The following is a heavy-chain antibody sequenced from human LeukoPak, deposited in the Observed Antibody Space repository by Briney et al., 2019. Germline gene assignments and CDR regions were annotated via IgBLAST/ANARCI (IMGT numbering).Heavy chain of an antibody. D-gene: IGHD4-17*01. J-gene: IGHJ4*02. CDR2: ISSSGSTI. CDR1: GFTFSSYE. Sequence: GGSLRLSCAASGFTFSSYEMNWVRQAPGKGLEWVSYISSSGSTIYYADSVKGRFTISRDNAKNSLYLQMNSLRAEDTAVYYCAKHTDATVPPYFDYWGQGTLVTVSS. V-gene: IGHV3-48*03. CDR3: AKHTDATVPPYFDY.